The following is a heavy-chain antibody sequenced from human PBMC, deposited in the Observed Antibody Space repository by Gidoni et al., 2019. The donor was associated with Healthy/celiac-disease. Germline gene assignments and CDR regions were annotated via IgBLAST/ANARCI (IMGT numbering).Heavy chain of an antibody. CDR1: GFTLSSYA. Sequence: EVQLLESGGGLVQPGGSLRLSCAASGFTLSSYAMSWVRQAQGKGVEWVSAISGSGGSTYYADYVKGRFTISRDNSKNTLYLQMNSLRAEDTAVYYCAKDLLPYSSSAYFDYWGQGTLVTVSS. V-gene: IGHV3-23*01. D-gene: IGHD6-6*01. J-gene: IGHJ4*02. CDR3: AKDLLPYSSSAYFDY. CDR2: ISGSGGST.